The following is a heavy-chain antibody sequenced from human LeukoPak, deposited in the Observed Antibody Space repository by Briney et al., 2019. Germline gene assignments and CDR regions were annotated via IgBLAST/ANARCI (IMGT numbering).Heavy chain of an antibody. CDR3: ARDRGGRYYYDSSGYGYFDY. D-gene: IGHD3-22*01. CDR1: GYTFTSYG. V-gene: IGHV1-18*01. CDR2: SSAYNGNT. J-gene: IGHJ4*02. Sequence: ASVKVSCKASGYTFTSYGISWVRQAPGQGLEWMGWSSAYNGNTNYAQKLQGRVTMTTDPSPSTAYMELRSLRSDDTAVYYCARDRGGRYYYDSSGYGYFDYWGQGTLVTVSS.